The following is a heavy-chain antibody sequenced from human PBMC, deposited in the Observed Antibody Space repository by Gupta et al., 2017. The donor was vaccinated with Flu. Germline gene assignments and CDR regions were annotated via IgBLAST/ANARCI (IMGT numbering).Heavy chain of an antibody. CDR3: ASTRWLPLNY. CDR1: GFTFSSYE. Sequence: EVQLVESGGGLVQPGGALRLSCAASGFTFSSYEMNWVRQAPGKGLEWVSYISSSGSTIYYADSVKGRFTISRDNAKNSLYLQMNSLRAEDTAVYYCASTRWLPLNYWGQGTLVTVSS. J-gene: IGHJ4*02. V-gene: IGHV3-48*03. CDR2: ISSSGSTI. D-gene: IGHD3-10*01.